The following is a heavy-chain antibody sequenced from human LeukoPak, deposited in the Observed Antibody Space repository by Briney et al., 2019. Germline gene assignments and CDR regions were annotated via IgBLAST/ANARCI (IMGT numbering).Heavy chain of an antibody. J-gene: IGHJ3*02. CDR2: ICPGDSDT. D-gene: IGHD3-22*01. V-gene: IGHV5-51*01. CDR1: GYSFTTYW. CDR3: ARPYYDSSGYNAFDI. Sequence: GESLKISCKASGYSFTTYWIAWVRQMPGKGLEWMGIICPGDSDTRYSPSFQGLITISAAKSISTAYLQWSSLKASDTAMYYCARPYYDSSGYNAFDIWGQGTMVTVSS.